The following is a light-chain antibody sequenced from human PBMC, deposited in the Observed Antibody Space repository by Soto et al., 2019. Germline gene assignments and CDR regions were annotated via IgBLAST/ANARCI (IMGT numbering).Light chain of an antibody. CDR1: SSDVGTYNL. V-gene: IGLV2-14*02. J-gene: IGLJ3*02. CDR3: SSYSGSDNFVV. CDR2: EGT. Sequence: QSVLTQPASVSGSPGQSITISCTGSSSDVGTYNLVSWYQQHPGKAPKLMIYEGTKRPSGVSDRFSGSKSGNTASLTVSGLHTEDEAEYYCSSYSGSDNFVVFGGGTKVTVL.